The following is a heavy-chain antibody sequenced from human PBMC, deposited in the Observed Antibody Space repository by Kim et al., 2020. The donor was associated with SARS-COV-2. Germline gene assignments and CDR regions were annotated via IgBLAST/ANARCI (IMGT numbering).Heavy chain of an antibody. Sequence: SETLSLTCAVSGGSISSSNWWSWVRQPPGKGLEWIGEIYHSGSTNYNPSLKSRVTISVDKYKNQFSLKLSSVTAADTAVYYCARGGTMVRGVSNYYYYYGMDVWGQGTTVTVSS. CDR1: GGSISSSNW. CDR3: ARGGTMVRGVSNYYYYYGMDV. J-gene: IGHJ6*02. V-gene: IGHV4-4*02. CDR2: IYHSGST. D-gene: IGHD3-10*01.